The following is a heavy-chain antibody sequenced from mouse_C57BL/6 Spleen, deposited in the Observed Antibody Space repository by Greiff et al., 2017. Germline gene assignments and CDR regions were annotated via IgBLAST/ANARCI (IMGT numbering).Heavy chain of an antibody. CDR2: INPNYGTT. Sequence: EVQLQQSGPELVKPGASVKISCKASGYSFTDYNMNWVKQSNGNSLVWIGVINPNYGTTSYNQKFKGKATLTVDQSSSTAYMQLNSLTSEDSAVYYCARCPYYGNYGYFDVWGTGATVVVTS. D-gene: IGHD2-10*01. V-gene: IGHV1-39*01. CDR3: ARCPYYGNYGYFDV. J-gene: IGHJ1*03. CDR1: GYSFTDYN.